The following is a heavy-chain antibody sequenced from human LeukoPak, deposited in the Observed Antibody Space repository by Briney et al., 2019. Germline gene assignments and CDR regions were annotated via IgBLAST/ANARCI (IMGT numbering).Heavy chain of an antibody. CDR1: GFTFSSYW. Sequence: GGSLRLSCAASGFTFSSYWMHWVRHAPGKGLVWVSRINSDGSSTSYADSVKGRFTISRDNAKNTLYLQMNSLRAEDTAVYYCARVRTNYYDSRDAFDIWGQGTMVTVS. V-gene: IGHV3-74*01. J-gene: IGHJ3*02. CDR3: ARVRTNYYDSRDAFDI. CDR2: INSDGSST. D-gene: IGHD3-22*01.